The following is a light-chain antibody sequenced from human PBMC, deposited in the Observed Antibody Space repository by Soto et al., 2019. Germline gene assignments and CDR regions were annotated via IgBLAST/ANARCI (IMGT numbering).Light chain of an antibody. CDR3: QQYNNWPPTT. CDR1: QSVSNN. V-gene: IGKV3D-15*01. CDR2: LAS. J-gene: IGKJ5*01. Sequence: EIVMTQSPATLSVSPGERATLSCRASQSVSNNLAWYQLKPGQAPRLLIYLASTRATGIPARFSGSGSGTEFTLTISSLQSEDFAVYYCQQYNNWPPTTFGQGTLLEIK.